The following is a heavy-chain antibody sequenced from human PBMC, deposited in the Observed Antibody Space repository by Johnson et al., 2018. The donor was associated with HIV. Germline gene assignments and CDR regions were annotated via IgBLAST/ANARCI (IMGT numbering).Heavy chain of an antibody. Sequence: QVQLVESGGGVVQPGRSLRLSCAASGFTFSSYAMHWVRQAPGKGLAWVAVIWYDGSNEYYTDSVTGRFIISRDNSKNTVYLEMKSLRDEDTAVYYCAKAQQLVPGGDAFDVWGQGTLVTVSS. D-gene: IGHD6-6*01. CDR2: IWYDGSNE. CDR1: GFTFSSYA. V-gene: IGHV3-33*06. J-gene: IGHJ3*01. CDR3: AKAQQLVPGGDAFDV.